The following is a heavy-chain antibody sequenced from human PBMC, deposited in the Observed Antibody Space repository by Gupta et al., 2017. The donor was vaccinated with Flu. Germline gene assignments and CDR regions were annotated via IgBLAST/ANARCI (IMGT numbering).Heavy chain of an antibody. V-gene: IGHV3-48*03. D-gene: IGHD6-19*01. J-gene: IGHJ6*02. CDR3: ARVGSSSGWYYYYGMDV. CDR1: GFTFSSYE. Sequence: EVQLVESGGGLVQPGGSLRLSCAASGFTFSSYEMNWVHQAPGKGLEWVSYISSSGSTIYYADSVKGRFTISRDNAKNSLYLQMNSLRAEDTAVDYCARVGSSSGWYYYYGMDVWGQGTTVTVSS. CDR2: ISSSGSTI.